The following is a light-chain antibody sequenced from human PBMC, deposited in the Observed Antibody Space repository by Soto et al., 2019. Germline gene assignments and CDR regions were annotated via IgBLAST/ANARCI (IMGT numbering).Light chain of an antibody. Sequence: QSVLTQPPSASGSPGQSVTISCTGTSSDVGGYNYVSWYQQHPGKAPKLMIYEVSKRPSGVPDRFSGSKSGNTDSLTVSGLQAEDEADYYCCSYAGSNNHVVFGGGTKLTVL. CDR3: CSYAGSNNHVV. V-gene: IGLV2-8*01. CDR2: EVS. CDR1: SSDVGGYNY. J-gene: IGLJ2*01.